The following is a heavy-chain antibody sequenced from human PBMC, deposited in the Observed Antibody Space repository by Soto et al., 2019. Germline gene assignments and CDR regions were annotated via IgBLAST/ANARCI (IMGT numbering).Heavy chain of an antibody. Sequence: GASVKVSCKASGYTFTSYGISWARQAPGQGLEWMGWISAYNGNTNYAQKLQGRVTMTTDTSTSTAYMELRSLRSDDTAVYYCARVIFYVVRGDDAFDIWGQGTMVTVSS. J-gene: IGHJ3*02. V-gene: IGHV1-18*01. CDR1: GYTFTSYG. CDR2: ISAYNGNT. CDR3: ARVIFYVVRGDDAFDI. D-gene: IGHD3-10*01.